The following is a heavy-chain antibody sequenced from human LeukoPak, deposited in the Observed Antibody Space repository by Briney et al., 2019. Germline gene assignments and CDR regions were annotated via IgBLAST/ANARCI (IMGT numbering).Heavy chain of an antibody. CDR3: ARDKIAAASPDRYYYYYYGMDV. J-gene: IGHJ6*02. Sequence: SETLSLTCSVSGGSLYTSSYYWGWIRQPPGKGLEWIGEIYHSGSTNYNPSLKSRVTISVDKSKNQFSLKLSSVTAADTAVYYCARDKIAAASPDRYYYYYYGMDVWGQGTTVTVSS. CDR1: GGSLYTSSYY. D-gene: IGHD6-13*01. V-gene: IGHV4-39*07. CDR2: IYHSGST.